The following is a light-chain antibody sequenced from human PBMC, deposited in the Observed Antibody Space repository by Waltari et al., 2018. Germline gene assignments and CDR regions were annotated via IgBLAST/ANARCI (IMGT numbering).Light chain of an antibody. CDR2: VNSDGSN. Sequence: QLVLTQSPSASASLGASVKLTCPLTSRPSSNVVAWLQQRPEKGPRYLMKVNSDGSNTKGDEIPDRFSGSSSGAERYLTISSLQSEDEADYFCQTGGHGTWVFGGGTKLTVL. CDR3: QTGGHGTWV. CDR1: SRPSSNV. J-gene: IGLJ3*02. V-gene: IGLV4-69*01.